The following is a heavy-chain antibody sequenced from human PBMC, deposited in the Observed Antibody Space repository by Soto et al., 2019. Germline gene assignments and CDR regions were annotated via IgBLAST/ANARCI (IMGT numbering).Heavy chain of an antibody. Sequence: GGSLRLSCAASGFTFDDYAMHWVRQAPGKGLEWVSGISWNSGSIGYADSVKGRFTISRDNAKNSLYLQMNSLRAEDTALYYCAKDKAFDTAKHFDYWGQGTLVTVSS. CDR2: ISWNSGSI. D-gene: IGHD5-18*01. V-gene: IGHV3-9*01. J-gene: IGHJ4*02. CDR1: GFTFDDYA. CDR3: AKDKAFDTAKHFDY.